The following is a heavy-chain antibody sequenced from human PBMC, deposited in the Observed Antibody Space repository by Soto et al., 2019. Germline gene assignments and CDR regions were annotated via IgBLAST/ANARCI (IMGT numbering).Heavy chain of an antibody. D-gene: IGHD1-1*01. CDR1: GFMFSNHG. Sequence: QVQLVESGGGVVQPGRSLRLSCAASGFMFSNHGMHWVRQAPGNGLEWVAVIWSDGNNRYYAVSVKGRFTISRDNSKNTVYLQMNSLRAEDTAVYYCVRGDNWNDEASDYWGQGTLVTVSS. CDR2: IWSDGNNR. CDR3: VRGDNWNDEASDY. V-gene: IGHV3-33*01. J-gene: IGHJ4*02.